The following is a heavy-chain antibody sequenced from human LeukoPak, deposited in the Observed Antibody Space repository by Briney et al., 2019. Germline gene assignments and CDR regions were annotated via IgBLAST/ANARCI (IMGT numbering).Heavy chain of an antibody. D-gene: IGHD3-22*01. V-gene: IGHV1-18*01. CDR1: GYTFTSYG. Sequence: ASVKVSCKASGYTFTSYGISWVRQAPGQGVEWMGWISAYNGNTNYAQKLQGRVTMTTDTSTSTAYMELRSLRSDDTAVYYCARKLTYYYDSSGTNLDYWGQGTLVTVSS. J-gene: IGHJ4*02. CDR2: ISAYNGNT. CDR3: ARKLTYYYDSSGTNLDY.